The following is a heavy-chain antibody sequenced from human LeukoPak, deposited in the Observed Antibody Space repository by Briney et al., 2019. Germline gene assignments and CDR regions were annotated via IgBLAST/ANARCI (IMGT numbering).Heavy chain of an antibody. D-gene: IGHD6-6*01. CDR2: TYYRSKWSF. CDR3: ARGKYTSFDN. V-gene: IGHV6-1*01. CDR1: GDSIFTNNVA. Sequence: SQTLSLTCAISGDSIFTNNVAWNWIRQSPSRGLEWLGRTYYRSKWSFDYAVSVKSRITINADTSKNQFSLQLSSVTPEDTAVYYCARGKYTSFDNWGQGTLVTVSA. J-gene: IGHJ4*02.